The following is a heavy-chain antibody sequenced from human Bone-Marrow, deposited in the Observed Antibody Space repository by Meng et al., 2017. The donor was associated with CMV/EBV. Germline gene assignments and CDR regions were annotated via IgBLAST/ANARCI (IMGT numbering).Heavy chain of an antibody. CDR1: GYTFTGYY. J-gene: IGHJ4*02. CDR2: MNPNSGGT. Sequence: ASVKVSCKASGYTFTGYYMHWVRQAPGQGLEWMGWMNPNSGGTNYAQKLQGRVTMTRDTSISTAYMELSRLRSEDTAVHYCARPRATVVEYSFDFWGQGTLVTVSS. CDR3: ARPRATVVEYSFDF. D-gene: IGHD4-17*01. V-gene: IGHV1-2*02.